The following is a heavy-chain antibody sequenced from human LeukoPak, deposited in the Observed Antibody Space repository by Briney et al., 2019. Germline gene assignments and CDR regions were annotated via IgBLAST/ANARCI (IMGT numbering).Heavy chain of an antibody. D-gene: IGHD3-16*01. V-gene: IGHV3-30*03. J-gene: IGHJ4*02. CDR3: ARDVGGLSI. CDR2: VSYGGTNK. Sequence: GGSLRLSCAAFGFTFSNYGMHWVRQAPGKGLEWVAVVSYGGTNKHYADSVKGRFTVSRDNAKNSLYLQMNSLRDEDTAVYYCARDVGGLSIWGQGTLVTVSS. CDR1: GFTFSNYG.